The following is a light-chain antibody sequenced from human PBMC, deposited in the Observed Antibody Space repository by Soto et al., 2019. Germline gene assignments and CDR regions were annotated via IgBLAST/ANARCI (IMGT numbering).Light chain of an antibody. CDR1: QGIYTY. V-gene: IGKV1-9*01. J-gene: IGKJ1*01. CDR2: AAS. CDR3: QHLNSYPWT. Sequence: DIQLTQSPSFLSASVGDRVTITCRASQGIYTYLAWYQQKPGKAPELLIYAASTLQSGVTSRFSGSGSWTEFTLTISSLQPEDFATYDCQHLNSYPWTFGQGTKVEIK.